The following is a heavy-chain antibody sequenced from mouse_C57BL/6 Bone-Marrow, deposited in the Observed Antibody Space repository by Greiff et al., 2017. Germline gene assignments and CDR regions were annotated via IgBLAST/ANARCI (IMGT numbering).Heavy chain of an antibody. V-gene: IGHV10-1*01. Sequence: EVMLVESGGGLVQPKGSLKLSCAASGFSFNTYAMNWVRQAPGKGLEWVARIRSKSNNYATYYADSVKDRFTISRDDSESMLYLQMNNLKTEDTAMYYCVRHDIYYGYDGFAYWGQGTLVTVSA. J-gene: IGHJ3*01. CDR3: VRHDIYYGYDGFAY. D-gene: IGHD2-2*01. CDR2: IRSKSNNYAT. CDR1: GFSFNTYA.